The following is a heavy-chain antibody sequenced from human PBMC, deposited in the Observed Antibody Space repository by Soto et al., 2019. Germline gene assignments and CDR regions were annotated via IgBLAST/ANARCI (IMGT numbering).Heavy chain of an antibody. V-gene: IGHV1-69*01. Sequence: QVQLVQSGAEVKKPGSSVKVSCKASGGTFSSYAISWVRQAPGQGLEWMGGIIPIFGTANYAQKFQGRVTITADESTSTADRELRSLRSEDTAVYYGARGETQHAYYYYCYGMDVWGQGTTVTVSS. CDR3: ARGETQHAYYYYCYGMDV. J-gene: IGHJ6*02. CDR2: IIPIFGTA. CDR1: GGTFSSYA. D-gene: IGHD2-2*01.